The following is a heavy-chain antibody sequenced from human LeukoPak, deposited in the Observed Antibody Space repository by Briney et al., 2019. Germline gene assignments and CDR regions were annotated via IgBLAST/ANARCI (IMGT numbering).Heavy chain of an antibody. D-gene: IGHD6-19*01. J-gene: IGHJ4*02. CDR3: AKAGIAVPATPEY. CDR2: ISSSGGTT. Sequence: GGSLRLSCAASGFTFSSYAMNWVRQAPGKGLEWVSVISSSGGTTYYSDSAKGRFIISRDNSKNTLYLQMNSLRAEDTAVYYCAKAGIAVPATPEYCGQGTQVTVSS. V-gene: IGHV3-23*01. CDR1: GFTFSSYA.